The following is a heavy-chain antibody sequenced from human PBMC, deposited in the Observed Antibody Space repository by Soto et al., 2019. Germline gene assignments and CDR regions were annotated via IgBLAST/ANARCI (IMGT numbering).Heavy chain of an antibody. J-gene: IGHJ5*02. CDR3: ARASETIFGVADDNWFDP. D-gene: IGHD3-3*01. CDR1: GYTFTGYY. CDR2: INPNSGGT. Sequence: GASVKVSCKASGYTFTGYYMHWVRQAPGQGLEWMGWINPNSGGTNYAQKFQGWVTMTRDTSISTAYMELSRLRSDDTAVYYCARASETIFGVADDNWFDPWGQGTLVTVSS. V-gene: IGHV1-2*04.